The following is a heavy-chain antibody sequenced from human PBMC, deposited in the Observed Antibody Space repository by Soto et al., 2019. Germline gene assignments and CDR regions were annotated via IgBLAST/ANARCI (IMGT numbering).Heavy chain of an antibody. CDR3: AKDKGLGLEYYFDY. J-gene: IGHJ4*02. CDR1: GFTFNNYA. CDR2: ISVSGGST. Sequence: PGGSLRLSCAASGFTFNNYAMTWVRQAPGKGLEWVSSISVSGGSTYYADSVKGRFSISRDNSKNTLYLQMNSLRAEDTAVYYCAKDKGLGLEYYFDYWGQGTLVTVSS. V-gene: IGHV3-23*01. D-gene: IGHD3-10*01.